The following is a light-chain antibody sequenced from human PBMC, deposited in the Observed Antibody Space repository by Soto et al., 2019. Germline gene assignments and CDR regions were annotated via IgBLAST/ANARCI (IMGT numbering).Light chain of an antibody. CDR1: NSDVGTFYF. V-gene: IGLV2-11*01. CDR2: DVT. J-gene: IGLJ1*01. Sequence: QSVLTQPRSVSGSPGQSVTISCTGTNSDVGTFYFVSWYQQYPDKGPKLIIYDVTERPSGVPDRFSGSKSGNTASLAISGLQAEDEADYYCCSYAGSYTYDFGSGTKVTVL. CDR3: CSYAGSYTYD.